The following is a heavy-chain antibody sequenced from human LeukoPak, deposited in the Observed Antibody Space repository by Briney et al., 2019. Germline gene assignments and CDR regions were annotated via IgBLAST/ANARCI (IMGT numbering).Heavy chain of an antibody. V-gene: IGHV3-33*06. Sequence: PGRSLRLSCAASEFTFSSYGMHWVRQAPGKGLEWVAVIWYDGSNKYYADSVKGRFTISRDNSKNTLYLQMNSLRAEDTAVYYCAKEKYSSGWCFDYWGQGTLVTVSS. CDR1: EFTFSSYG. CDR2: IWYDGSNK. J-gene: IGHJ4*02. D-gene: IGHD6-19*01. CDR3: AKEKYSSGWCFDY.